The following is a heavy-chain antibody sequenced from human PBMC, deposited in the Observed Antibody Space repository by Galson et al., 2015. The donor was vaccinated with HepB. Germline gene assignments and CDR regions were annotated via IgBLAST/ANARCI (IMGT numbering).Heavy chain of an antibody. CDR3: ARVKRGEWYSFYYNGMDV. D-gene: IGHD3-10*01. V-gene: IGHV3-7*05. CDR2: IKEDGSEK. CDR1: GFTFSGSA. Sequence: SLRLSCAASGFTFSGSAMHWVRQASGRGLEWVANIKEDGSEKNYVDSVKGRFTISRDNAKNSLYLQMNSLRAEDTAVYYCARVKRGEWYSFYYNGMDVWGQGTTVTVSS. J-gene: IGHJ6*02.